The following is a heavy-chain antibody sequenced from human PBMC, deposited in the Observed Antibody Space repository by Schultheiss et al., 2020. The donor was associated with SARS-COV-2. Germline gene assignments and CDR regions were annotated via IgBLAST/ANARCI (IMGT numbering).Heavy chain of an antibody. Sequence: GGSLRLSCAASGFTFSSYSMNWVRQAPGKGLEWVGFIRSKAYGGTTEYAASVKGRFTISRDDSKSIAYLQMNSLKTEDTAVYYCTRVDYYGPDYWGQGTLVTVSS. CDR2: IRSKAYGGTT. V-gene: IGHV3-49*04. J-gene: IGHJ4*02. CDR3: TRVDYYGPDY. D-gene: IGHD3-10*01. CDR1: GFTFSSYS.